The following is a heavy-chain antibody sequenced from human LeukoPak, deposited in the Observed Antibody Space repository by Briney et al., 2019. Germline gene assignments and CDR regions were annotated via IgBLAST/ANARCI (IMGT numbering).Heavy chain of an antibody. CDR1: GVSFSGYY. D-gene: IGHD4-17*01. J-gene: IGHJ4*02. Sequence: SETLSLTCAVYGVSFSGYYWSWIRQPPGKGLEWIGEINHSGSTNYNPSLKSRVTISVDTSKNQFSLKLSSVTAADTAVYYCARVGEDYGDFPLFDYWGQGTLVTVSS. CDR2: INHSGST. V-gene: IGHV4-34*01. CDR3: ARVGEDYGDFPLFDY.